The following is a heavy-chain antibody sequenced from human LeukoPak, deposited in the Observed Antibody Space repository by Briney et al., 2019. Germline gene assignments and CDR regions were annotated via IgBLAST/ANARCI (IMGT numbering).Heavy chain of an antibody. CDR1: GGTFSSYA. CDR2: ISPIFDTA. CDR3: ARVLGIVGATAFDY. J-gene: IGHJ4*02. Sequence: GASVKVSCKASGGTFSSYAISWVRQAPGQGLEWMGGISPIFDTANYAQKFQGRVTITADKSTSTAYMELSSLRSEDTAVYYCARVLGIVGATAFDYWGQGTLVTVSS. V-gene: IGHV1-69*06. D-gene: IGHD1-26*01.